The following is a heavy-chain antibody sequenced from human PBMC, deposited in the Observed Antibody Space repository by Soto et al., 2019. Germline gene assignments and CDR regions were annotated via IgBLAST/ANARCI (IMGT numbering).Heavy chain of an antibody. CDR2: IIPILGIA. D-gene: IGHD3-10*01. CDR3: ECYMVRGVLNHNEPSDY. CDR1: GGTFSSYT. Sequence: SVKVSCKASGGTFSSYTISWVRQAPGQGLEWMGRIIPILGIANYAQKFQGRVTITADKSTSTAYMELSSLRSEDTAVYYCECYMVRGVLNHNEPSDYWGQGAMVTVSS. J-gene: IGHJ4*01. V-gene: IGHV1-69*02.